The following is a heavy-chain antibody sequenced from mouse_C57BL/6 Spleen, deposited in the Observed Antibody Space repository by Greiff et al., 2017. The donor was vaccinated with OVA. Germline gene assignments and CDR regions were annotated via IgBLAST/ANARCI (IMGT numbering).Heavy chain of an antibody. Sequence: VQLQQSGAELVKPGASVKMSCKASGYTFTSYWITWVKQRPGQGLEWIGDIYPGSGSTNYNEKFKSKATLTVDTSSSTAYMQLSSLTSEDSAVYYCAGRALTGRYFDYWGQGTTLTVSS. CDR2: IYPGSGST. V-gene: IGHV1-55*01. CDR3: AGRALTGRYFDY. CDR1: GYTFTSYW. D-gene: IGHD4-1*01. J-gene: IGHJ2*01.